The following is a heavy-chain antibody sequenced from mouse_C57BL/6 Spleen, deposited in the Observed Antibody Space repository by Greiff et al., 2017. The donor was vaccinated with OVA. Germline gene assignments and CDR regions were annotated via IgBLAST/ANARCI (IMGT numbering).Heavy chain of an antibody. CDR3: ARGLRRGYYFDY. J-gene: IGHJ2*01. D-gene: IGHD2-2*01. V-gene: IGHV1-61*01. CDR2: IYPSDSET. CDR1: GYTFTSYG. Sequence: QVQLQQPGAELVRPGSSVKLSCKASGYTFTSYGMDWVKQRPGQGLEWIGNIYPSDSETHYNQKFKDKATLTVDKSSSTAYMQLSSLTSEDSAVYSCARGLRRGYYFDYWGKGTTLTVSS.